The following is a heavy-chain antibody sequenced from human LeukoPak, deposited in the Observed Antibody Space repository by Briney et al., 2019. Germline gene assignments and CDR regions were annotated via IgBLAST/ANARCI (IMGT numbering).Heavy chain of an antibody. CDR2: ISYDGSNK. CDR1: GFTFSSYG. CDR3: AKDRAYSASYRGYFDS. Sequence: PGRSLRLSCAASGFTFSSYGMHWVRQAPGKGLEWVALISYDGSNKYYADSVEGRFTISRDYSKNTLYLQMNSLRAEDTAVYFCAKDRAYSASYRGYFDSWGQGTLVTVSS. J-gene: IGHJ4*02. D-gene: IGHD1-26*01. V-gene: IGHV3-30*18.